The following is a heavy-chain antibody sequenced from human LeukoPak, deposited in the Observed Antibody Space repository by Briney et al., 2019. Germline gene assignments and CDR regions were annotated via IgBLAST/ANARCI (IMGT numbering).Heavy chain of an antibody. D-gene: IGHD2-15*01. V-gene: IGHV4-34*01. CDR3: ARENVDSCATADAFDI. J-gene: IGHJ3*02. CDR2: INHSGST. Sequence: PSETLSLTCAVYGGSFSGYYWSWIRQPPGKGLEWIGEINHSGSTNYNPSLKSRVTISVDTSKNQFSLKLSSVTAADTAVYYCARENVDSCATADAFDIWGQGTMVTVSS. CDR1: GGSFSGYY.